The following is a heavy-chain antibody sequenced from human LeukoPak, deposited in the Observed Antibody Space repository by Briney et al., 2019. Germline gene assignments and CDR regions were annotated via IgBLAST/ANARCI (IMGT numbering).Heavy chain of an antibody. CDR1: GFTVSSNY. CDR3: ARCAGIVATIVPLDY. V-gene: IGHV3-30*03. Sequence: GGSLRLSCAASGFTVSSNYMSWVRQAPGKGLEWVGVISYDGSNKYYADSVKGRFTISRDNSKNTLYLQMNSLRAEDTAVYYCARCAGIVATIVPLDYWGQGTLVTVSS. D-gene: IGHD5-12*01. CDR2: ISYDGSNK. J-gene: IGHJ4*02.